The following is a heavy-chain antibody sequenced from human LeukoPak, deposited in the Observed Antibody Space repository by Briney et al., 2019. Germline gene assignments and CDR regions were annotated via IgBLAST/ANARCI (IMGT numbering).Heavy chain of an antibody. CDR2: IYTSGST. Sequence: SETLSLTCTVSGGSISSYYWSWIRQPAGKGLEWIGRIYTSGSTNYNPSLKSRVTISVDTSKNQFSLKLSSVTAADTAVYYCARVPGGFGELHFDYWGQGTLVTVSS. D-gene: IGHD3-10*01. J-gene: IGHJ4*02. V-gene: IGHV4-4*07. CDR3: ARVPGGFGELHFDY. CDR1: GGSISSYY.